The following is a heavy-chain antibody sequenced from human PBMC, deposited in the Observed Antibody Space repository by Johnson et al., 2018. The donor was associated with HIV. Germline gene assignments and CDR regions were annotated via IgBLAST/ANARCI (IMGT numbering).Heavy chain of an antibody. CDR1: GFTFSSYA. D-gene: IGHD6-13*01. CDR2: ISYDGSNK. CDR3: ARYSSSSRDTFDI. V-gene: IGHV3-30-3*01. J-gene: IGHJ3*02. Sequence: QMQLVESGGGLVKPGGSLRLSCAASGFTFSSYAMHWVRQAPGKGLDWVAVISYDGSNKYYADSVTGRFTISRDNAKNSLYLQMNSLRAEDTAVYYCARYSSSSRDTFDIWGQGTMVTVSS.